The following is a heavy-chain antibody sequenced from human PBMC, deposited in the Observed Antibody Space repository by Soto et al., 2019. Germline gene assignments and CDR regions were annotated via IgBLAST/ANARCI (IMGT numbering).Heavy chain of an antibody. CDR1: GYTFTSYG. V-gene: IGHV1-18*01. CDR3: ARQHDYGDYWFDP. CDR2: ISAYNGNT. Sequence: RASVKVSCQASGYTFTSYGISWVRQAPGQGLEWMGWISAYNGNTNYAQKLQGRVTMTTDTSTSTAYMELRSLRSDDTAVYYCARQHDYGDYWFDPWGQGTLVTVSS. D-gene: IGHD4-17*01. J-gene: IGHJ5*02.